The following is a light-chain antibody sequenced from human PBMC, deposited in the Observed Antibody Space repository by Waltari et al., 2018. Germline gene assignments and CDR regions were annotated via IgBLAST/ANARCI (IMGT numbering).Light chain of an antibody. V-gene: IGLV2-14*03. CDR3: SSYTTSSTVYV. CDR2: DVT. Sequence: QSALTQPASVSGSPGQSITISCTGTSSDVGNYDYVSWYQQHPGKAPKLMIYDVTKRPLVIANRFSGSKSGNTASLTISVLQAEDDADYYCSSYTTSSTVYVFGTGTKVTVL. J-gene: IGLJ1*01. CDR1: SSDVGNYDY.